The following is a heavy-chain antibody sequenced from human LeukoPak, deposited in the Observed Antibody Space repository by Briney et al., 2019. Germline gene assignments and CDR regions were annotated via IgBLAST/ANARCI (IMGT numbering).Heavy chain of an antibody. CDR3: ASSPRWLSHMGFDY. D-gene: IGHD3-22*01. Sequence: SETLSLTCTVSGGSISSYYWSWIRQPPGKGLEWIGYIYYSGSTNYNPSLKSRVTISVDTSKNQFSLKLSSVTAADTAVYYCASSPRWLSHMGFDYWGQGTLVTVSS. CDR1: GGSISSYY. V-gene: IGHV4-59*01. CDR2: IYYSGST. J-gene: IGHJ4*02.